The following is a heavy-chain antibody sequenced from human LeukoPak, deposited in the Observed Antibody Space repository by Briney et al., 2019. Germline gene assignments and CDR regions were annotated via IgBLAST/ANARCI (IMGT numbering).Heavy chain of an antibody. CDR3: ARGVGDGYNFFDY. V-gene: IGHV4-30-2*01. Sequence: PSETLSLTCAVSGGSTSSGGYSWSWIRQPPGKGLEWIGYIYHSGSTYYNPSLKSRVTISVDRSKNQFSLKLSSVTAADTAVYYCARGVGDGYNFFDYWGQGTLVTVSS. CDR2: IYHSGST. CDR1: GGSTSSGGYS. D-gene: IGHD5-24*01. J-gene: IGHJ4*02.